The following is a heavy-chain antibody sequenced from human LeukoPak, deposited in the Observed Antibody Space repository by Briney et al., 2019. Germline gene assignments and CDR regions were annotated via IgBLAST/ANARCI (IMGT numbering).Heavy chain of an antibody. D-gene: IGHD6-19*01. CDR1: GFTFNTFN. V-gene: IGHV3-21*04. CDR3: AKTTTGYSSGRYPGWPVDY. Sequence: PGGSLRLSCAASGFTFNTFNMNWVRQAPGKGLEWVSSITSGGDYIYYADSVKGRFTTSRDNAKNSLSLQMYSLSTEDTAVYYCAKTTTGYSSGRYPGWPVDYWGQGTLVTVSS. CDR2: ITSGGDYI. J-gene: IGHJ4*02.